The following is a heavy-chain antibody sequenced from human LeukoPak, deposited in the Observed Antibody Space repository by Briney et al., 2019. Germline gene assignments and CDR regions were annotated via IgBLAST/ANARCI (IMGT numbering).Heavy chain of an antibody. J-gene: IGHJ5*02. CDR1: GYTFTGYY. Sequence: ASVKVSCKASGYTFTGYYMHWVRQAPGQGLEWMGWIDPNSGGTNYAQKFQGRVTMTRDTSISTAYMELSRLRSDDTAVYYCARYSSSSWKNWFDPWGQGTLVTVSS. CDR3: ARYSSSSWKNWFDP. D-gene: IGHD6-13*01. V-gene: IGHV1-2*02. CDR2: IDPNSGGT.